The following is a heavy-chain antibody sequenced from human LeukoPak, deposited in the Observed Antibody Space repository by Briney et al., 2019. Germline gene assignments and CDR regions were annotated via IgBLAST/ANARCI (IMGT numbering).Heavy chain of an antibody. CDR3: AREDNRGVYDDGFDI. D-gene: IGHD5/OR15-5a*01. V-gene: IGHV3-30*14. J-gene: IGHJ3*02. Sequence: GGSLRLSCAASGFTFRNYVIHWVRQAPGKGLEWVAVTSSDLNVKLYADSVEGRFTISRDNFKNTVYLQMSSLRAEDTAVYYCAREDNRGVYDDGFDIWGQGTMVTVSS. CDR1: GFTFRNYV. CDR2: TSSDLNVK.